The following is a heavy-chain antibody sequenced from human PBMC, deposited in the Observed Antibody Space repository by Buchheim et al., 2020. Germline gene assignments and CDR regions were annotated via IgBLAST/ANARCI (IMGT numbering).Heavy chain of an antibody. D-gene: IGHD3-22*01. CDR1: GFTFSSYE. CDR3: ARGGYYDSSGYYLGFDY. V-gene: IGHV3-48*03. J-gene: IGHJ4*02. CDR2: ISSSSSTI. Sequence: EVQLVESGGGLVQPGGSLRLSCAASGFTFSSYEMNWVRQAPGKGLEWVSYISSSSSTIYYADSVKGRFTISRDNAKNSLYLQMNSLRAEDTAVYYCARGGYYDSSGYYLGFDYWGQGTL.